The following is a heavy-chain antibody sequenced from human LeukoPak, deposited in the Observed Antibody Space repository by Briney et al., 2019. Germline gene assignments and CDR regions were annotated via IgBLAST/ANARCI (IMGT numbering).Heavy chain of an antibody. V-gene: IGHV3-48*01. CDR3: ARDIAVAGADY. CDR1: GFTFSSYS. D-gene: IGHD6-19*01. J-gene: IGHJ4*02. CDR2: ISSSSSTI. Sequence: GGSLRLSCAASGFTFSSYSMNWVRQAPGKGLEWVSYISSSSSTIYYADSVKGRFTISRDNAKNSLYLQMNSLRAEDTAVYYCARDIAVAGADYWGQGTLVTVSS.